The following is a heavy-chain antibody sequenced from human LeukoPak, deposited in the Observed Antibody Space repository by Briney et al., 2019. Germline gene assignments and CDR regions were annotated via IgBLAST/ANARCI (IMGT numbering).Heavy chain of an antibody. CDR2: IDQSGGRN. CDR3: ARDVEGGTFDI. CDR1: GFTFSRFW. V-gene: IGHV3-7*05. J-gene: IGHJ3*02. Sequence: GGSLKLSWAASGFTFSRFWMNWVRQAPGRGLEWVANIDQSGGRNNYVDSVKGRFTISRDNAKNSLFLEMSSLRADDTAVYFCARDVEGGTFDIWGQGTTATVSS. D-gene: IGHD3-16*01.